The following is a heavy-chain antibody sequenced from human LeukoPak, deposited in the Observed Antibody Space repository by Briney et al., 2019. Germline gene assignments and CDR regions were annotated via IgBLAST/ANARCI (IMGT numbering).Heavy chain of an antibody. V-gene: IGHV4-4*07. J-gene: IGHJ3*02. D-gene: IGHD1-26*01. Sequence: PSETLSLTCTVSGGSISSYSWSWIRHPAGKGLEWIGRTYTSGCPTSNPSLKSRVTMSVDTSKNQFSLKLSSVTAADTAVYYCAREWGDAFDIWGQGTMVTVSS. CDR2: TYTSGCP. CDR3: AREWGDAFDI. CDR1: GGSISSYS.